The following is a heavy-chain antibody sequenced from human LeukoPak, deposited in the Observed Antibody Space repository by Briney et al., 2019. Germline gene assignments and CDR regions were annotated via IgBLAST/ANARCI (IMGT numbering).Heavy chain of an antibody. CDR1: GFTFSSYW. CDR2: IKEDGSKK. Sequence: WGSLRLSCAASGFTFSSYWMSWVRQAPGKGLEWVANIKEDGSKKYYVDSVKGRFTISRDNAKNSLYLQMNSLRAEDTAVYYCARDRWGYSYGGDWGQGTLVTVSS. CDR3: ARDRWGYSYGGD. J-gene: IGHJ4*02. V-gene: IGHV3-7*01. D-gene: IGHD5-18*01.